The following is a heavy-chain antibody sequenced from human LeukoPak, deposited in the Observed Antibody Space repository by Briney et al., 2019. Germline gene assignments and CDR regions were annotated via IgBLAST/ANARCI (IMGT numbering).Heavy chain of an antibody. D-gene: IGHD5-18*01. J-gene: IGHJ4*02. CDR3: AKSVDTAIVTFDY. CDR2: IWYDGSNK. V-gene: IGHV3-33*06. CDR1: GFTFSSYG. Sequence: GGSLRLSCAASGFTFSSYGMHWVRQAPGKGLEWVAVIWYDGSNKYYADSVKGRFTISRDNSKNTLYLQMNSLRAEDTAVYYCAKSVDTAIVTFDYWGQGTLVTVSS.